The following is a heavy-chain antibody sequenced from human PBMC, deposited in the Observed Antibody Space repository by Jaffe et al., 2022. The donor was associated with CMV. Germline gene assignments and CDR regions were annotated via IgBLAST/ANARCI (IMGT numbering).Heavy chain of an antibody. V-gene: IGHV1-24*01. CDR3: ATVRYYYDSSGPPLYYYYGMDV. CDR2: FDPEDGET. D-gene: IGHD3-22*01. Sequence: QVQLVQSGAEVKKPGASVKVSCKVSGYTLTELSMHWVRQAPGKGLEWMGGFDPEDGETIYAQKFQGRVTMTEDTSTDTAYMELSSLRSEDTAVYYCATVRYYYDSSGPPLYYYYGMDVWGQGTTVTVSS. CDR1: GYTLTELS. J-gene: IGHJ6*02.